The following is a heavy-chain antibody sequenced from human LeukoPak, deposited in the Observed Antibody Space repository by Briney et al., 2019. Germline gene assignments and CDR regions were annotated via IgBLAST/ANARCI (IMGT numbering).Heavy chain of an antibody. CDR1: GGSISSGSYY. V-gene: IGHV4-61*02. Sequence: SQTLSLTWTVSGGSISSGSYYWSWIRQPAGKGLEWIGRIYTSGSTNYNPSLKSRVTISVDTSKNQFSLKLSSVTAADTAVYYCARDREGGSGRYYYYYMDVWGKGTTVTVSS. CDR2: IYTSGST. J-gene: IGHJ6*03. CDR3: ARDREGGSGRYYYYYMDV. D-gene: IGHD3-10*01.